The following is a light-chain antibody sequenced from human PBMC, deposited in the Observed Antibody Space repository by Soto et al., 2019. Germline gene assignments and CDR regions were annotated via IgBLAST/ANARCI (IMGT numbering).Light chain of an antibody. J-gene: IGLJ1*01. CDR2: DVN. V-gene: IGLV2-8*01. Sequence: QSALTQPPSASGSPGQSVTISCTGTSSDVGGYNYVSWYQHHPGKAPKLMIYDVNKRPSGVPDRFSGSKSGNTASLTVSGLQAGDEADYYCSSYAGGNNHWVFGTGTKVTVL. CDR1: SSDVGGYNY. CDR3: SSYAGGNNHWV.